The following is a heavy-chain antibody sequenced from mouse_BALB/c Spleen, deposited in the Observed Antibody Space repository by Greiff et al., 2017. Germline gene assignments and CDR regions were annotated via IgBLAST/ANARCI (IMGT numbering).Heavy chain of an antibody. CDR3: ARHYRYDGDRFAY. V-gene: IGHV5-9-3*01. CDR1: GFTFSSYA. D-gene: IGHD2-14*01. Sequence: EVQGVESGGGLVKPGGSLKLSCAASGFTFSSYAMSWVRQTPEKRLEWVATISSGGSYTYYPDSVKGRFTISRDNAKNTLYLQMSSLRSEDTAMYYCARHYRYDGDRFAYWGQGTLVTVSA. J-gene: IGHJ3*01. CDR2: ISSGGSYT.